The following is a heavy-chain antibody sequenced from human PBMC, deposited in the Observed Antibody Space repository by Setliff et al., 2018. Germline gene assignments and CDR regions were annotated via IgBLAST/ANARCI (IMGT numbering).Heavy chain of an antibody. CDR1: GFTFSNYE. CDR2: ISNGGGAV. V-gene: IGHV3-48*03. D-gene: IGHD3-16*01. J-gene: IGHJ4*02. Sequence: PGGSLRLSCVASGFTFSNYEFNWVRQAPGKGLEWISYISNGGGAVKYEDSVKGRFTISRDNAKSSLYLQMNSLRAEDTAVYYCARDQGSYGYRAFDSWGQGALVTVSS. CDR3: ARDQGSYGYRAFDS.